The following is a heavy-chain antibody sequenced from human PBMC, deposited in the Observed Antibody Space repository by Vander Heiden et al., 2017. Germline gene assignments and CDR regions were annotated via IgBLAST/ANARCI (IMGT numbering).Heavy chain of an antibody. CDR2: ISGSGEST. CDR1: GFTFSSYA. D-gene: IGHD3-3*01. J-gene: IGHJ4*02. Sequence: EVQLLESGGGLVQPGGSLRPSCAASGFTFSSYAMSWVRQAPGKGLEWISAISGSGESTDDADSVKGRFTISRDNSKNTLYLKMNSLRAEDTAVYYCAKDLYYGEYWGQGTLVTVSS. V-gene: IGHV3-23*01. CDR3: AKDLYYGEY.